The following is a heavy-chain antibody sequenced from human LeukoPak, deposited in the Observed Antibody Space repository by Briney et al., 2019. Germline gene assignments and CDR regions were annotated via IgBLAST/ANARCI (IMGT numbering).Heavy chain of an antibody. CDR2: ISGRGGRT. J-gene: IGHJ5*02. D-gene: IGHD3-3*01. V-gene: IGHV3-23*01. CDR3: AKFSLRFLEWLPTWFDP. CDR1: GFTFSSYA. Sequence: GGSLRLSCAASGFTFSSYAMSWVRQAPGKGLEWVSAISGRGGRTYYADSVKDRFTISRDNSKNTLYLQMNSLRAEDTAVYYCAKFSLRFLEWLPTWFDPWGQGTLVTVSS.